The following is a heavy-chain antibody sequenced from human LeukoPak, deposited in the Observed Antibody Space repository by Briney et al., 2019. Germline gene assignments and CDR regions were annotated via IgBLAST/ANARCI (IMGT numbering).Heavy chain of an antibody. J-gene: IGHJ5*02. D-gene: IGHD1-1*01. CDR3: ARGFCTTDNWDTWFDP. CDR2: INPGDSET. V-gene: IGHV5-51*01. Sequence: RGESLKISCKASGYSLTTFCIGWVRQMPGKGLEWMAIINPGDSETRFSPSFQGQVTISADKSISTAYLQWSSLKASDTAMYYCARGFCTTDNWDTWFDPWGQGTLVTVSS. CDR1: GYSLTTFC.